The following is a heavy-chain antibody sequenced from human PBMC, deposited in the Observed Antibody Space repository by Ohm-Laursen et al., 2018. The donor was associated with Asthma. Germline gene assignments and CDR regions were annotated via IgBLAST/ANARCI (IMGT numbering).Heavy chain of an antibody. CDR1: GFTFSSYG. V-gene: IGHV3-30*19. CDR3: ARDRVLRFLEWLLSYGMDV. CDR2: GGSYYDGGLK. D-gene: IGHD3-3*01. Sequence: SLRLSRSASGFTFSSYGMHWVRQAPGKGLEWVAVGGSYYDGGLKYYADSVNGRFTVSRDDSKNTLYLQMNSLRPDDTAVYYCARDRVLRFLEWLLSYGMDVWGQGTTVTVSS. J-gene: IGHJ6*02.